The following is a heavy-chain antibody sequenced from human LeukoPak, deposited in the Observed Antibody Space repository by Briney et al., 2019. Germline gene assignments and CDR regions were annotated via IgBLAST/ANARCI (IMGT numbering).Heavy chain of an antibody. D-gene: IGHD2-2*01. CDR3: ARADIVVVPADGDAFDI. Sequence: PSETLSLTCTVSGGSISSSSYYWGWIRQPPGKGREWFGSIFYSGSTYYNPSLKSRVTISVDTAKNQFSLKLSSVTAADTAVYYCARADIVVVPADGDAFDIWGQGTMVTVSS. CDR1: GGSISSSSYY. CDR2: IFYSGST. V-gene: IGHV4-39*01. J-gene: IGHJ3*02.